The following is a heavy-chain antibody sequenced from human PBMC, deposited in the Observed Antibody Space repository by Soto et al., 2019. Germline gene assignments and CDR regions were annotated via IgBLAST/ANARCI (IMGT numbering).Heavy chain of an antibody. J-gene: IGHJ6*02. Sequence: QVQLVQSGAEVKKPGSSVKVSCKASRDAFSKYAFNWVRQAPGQGLEWMGWIIPIFGSRKYAEKLQGRVTITADESTSTAYMELRSMRFEETAVYYCARGETYLGVWGQGTTVTVS. V-gene: IGHV1-69*01. CDR2: IIPIFGSR. CDR1: RDAFSKYA. CDR3: ARGETYLGV. D-gene: IGHD3-16*01.